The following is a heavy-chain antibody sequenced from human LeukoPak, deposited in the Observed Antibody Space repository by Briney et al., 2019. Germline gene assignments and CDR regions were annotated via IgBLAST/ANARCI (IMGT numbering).Heavy chain of an antibody. D-gene: IGHD3-10*01. CDR1: GFTFSSYD. CDR2: ISSRGSTI. J-gene: IGHJ4*02. Sequence: PGGSLRLSCAASGFTFSSYDMNWVRQAPEKGLEWVSYISSRGSTIYYPDSLKGRFTISRDNAKNSLYLQMNSLRAEDTAVYYCARAWGSGYHFDHWGQGTLVTVSS. V-gene: IGHV3-48*03. CDR3: ARAWGSGYHFDH.